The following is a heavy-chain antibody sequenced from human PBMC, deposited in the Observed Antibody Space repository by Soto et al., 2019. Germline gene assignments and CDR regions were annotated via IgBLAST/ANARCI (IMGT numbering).Heavy chain of an antibody. J-gene: IGHJ4*02. V-gene: IGHV1-18*01. CDR3: ARNLNTTSAPSDH. Sequence: ASVKVSCKTSGYTFINYDINWVRQAPGQGLEWMGWISIHNGNTNYAQNLQGRVIMTTDTPSRTAYMELTSLTSDDTAVYYCARNLNTTSAPSDHWGQGTLVTVS. CDR1: GYTFINYD. CDR2: ISIHNGNT. D-gene: IGHD2-2*01.